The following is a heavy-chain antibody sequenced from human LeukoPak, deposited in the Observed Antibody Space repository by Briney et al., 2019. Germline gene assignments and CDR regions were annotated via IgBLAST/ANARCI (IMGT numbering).Heavy chain of an antibody. CDR3: ANRDSQYNWFDP. D-gene: IGHD4-11*01. J-gene: IGHJ5*02. Sequence: GGSLGLSCAASGFTFSSYAMSWVRQAPGKGLEWVSAISGTGGSTYYADSVKGRFTISRDNSKNTLYLQMNSLRAEDTAIYYCANRDSQYNWFDPWGQGTLVTVSS. CDR1: GFTFSSYA. CDR2: ISGTGGST. V-gene: IGHV3-23*01.